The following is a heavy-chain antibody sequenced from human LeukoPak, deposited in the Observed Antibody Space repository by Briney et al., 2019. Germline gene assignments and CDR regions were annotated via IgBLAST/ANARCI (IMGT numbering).Heavy chain of an antibody. CDR1: GFTLSSYW. CDR3: ARGQYQLFDY. CDR2: INSDGSST. V-gene: IGHV3-74*01. D-gene: IGHD2-2*01. Sequence: GGSLRLSCADSGFTLSSYWMHWVRQAPGKGLMWVSRINSDGSSTNYADSVKGRFTISRDNAKNTLYLQMNSLRAEDTAVYYCARGQYQLFDYWGQGTLVTVSS. J-gene: IGHJ4*02.